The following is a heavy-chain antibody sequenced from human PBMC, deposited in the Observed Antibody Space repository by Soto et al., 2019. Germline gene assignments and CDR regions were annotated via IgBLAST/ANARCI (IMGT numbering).Heavy chain of an antibody. CDR3: AREAPGYSYGTLLGYGMDV. CDR2: ISYSGST. V-gene: IGHV4-61*01. D-gene: IGHD5-18*01. J-gene: IGHJ6*02. CDR1: GGSVSSGSHY. Sequence: SETLSLTCAVSGGSVSSGSHYWSWIRQPPGKGLEWIGHISYSGSTKYNPSLKSPVTISVDTSKNQFSLKMSSVTAADTAIYYCAREAPGYSYGTLLGYGMDVWGQGTAVNVSS.